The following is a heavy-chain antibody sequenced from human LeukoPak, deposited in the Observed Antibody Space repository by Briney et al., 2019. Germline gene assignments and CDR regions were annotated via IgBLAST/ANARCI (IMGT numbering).Heavy chain of an antibody. J-gene: IGHJ6*02. V-gene: IGHV4-34*01. CDR2: INHSGST. CDR3: ARDLLVIAVAGTDYYYGMDV. D-gene: IGHD6-19*01. CDR1: GGSFSGYY. Sequence: SEILSLTCAVYGGSFSGYYWSWIRQPPGKGLEWIGEINHSGSTNYNPSLKSRVTISVDTSKNQFSLKLSSVTAADTAVYYCARDLLVIAVAGTDYYYGMDVWGQGTTVTVSS.